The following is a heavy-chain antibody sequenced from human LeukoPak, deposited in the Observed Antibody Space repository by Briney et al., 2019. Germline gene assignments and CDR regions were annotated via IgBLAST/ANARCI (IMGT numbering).Heavy chain of an antibody. Sequence: GGSPRLSCAAPAFSLSDYGMTWVPQAPVEGLQTVSSACGGSDTYYADSVKGRFTVSRDNSKNTLYLQMNSLRAEDTAVYYCVKDATPYNGIWDYFDHWGQGTPVTVSS. V-gene: IGHV3-23*01. CDR2: ACGGSDT. CDR1: AFSLSDYG. CDR3: VKDATPYNGIWDYFDH. J-gene: IGHJ4*02. D-gene: IGHD5-24*01.